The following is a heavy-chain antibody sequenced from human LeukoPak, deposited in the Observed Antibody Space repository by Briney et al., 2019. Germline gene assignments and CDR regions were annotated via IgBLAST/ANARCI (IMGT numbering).Heavy chain of an antibody. CDR1: GGSVSDYY. D-gene: IGHD6-6*01. CDR2: INQSGSP. J-gene: IGHJ6*03. V-gene: IGHV4-34*01. CDR3: VRGLVKKLVRRQIYYYMDV. Sequence: PSETLSLTCGISGGSVSDYYWSWIRQTPCEGLEWIGEINQSGSPKYNPSLKSRVAIFVDTSSNQLSLNVTSVTAADTAVYYCVRGLVKKLVRRQIYYYMDVWGKGTTVIVSS.